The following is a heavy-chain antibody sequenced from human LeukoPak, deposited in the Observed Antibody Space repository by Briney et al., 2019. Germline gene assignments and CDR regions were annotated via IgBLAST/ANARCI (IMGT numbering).Heavy chain of an antibody. CDR3: ARITVNDAFDI. J-gene: IGHJ3*02. D-gene: IGHD1-20*01. Sequence: PSETLSLTCTVSGGSISSYYWSWIRQPPWKGLEWIGYIYYSGSTNYNPSLKSRVTISVDTSKNQFSLKLSSVTAADTAVYYCARITVNDAFDIWGQGTMVTVSS. CDR2: IYYSGST. CDR1: GGSISSYY. V-gene: IGHV4-59*08.